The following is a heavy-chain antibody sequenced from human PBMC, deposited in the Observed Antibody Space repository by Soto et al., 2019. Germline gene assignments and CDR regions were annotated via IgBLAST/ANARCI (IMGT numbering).Heavy chain of an antibody. CDR1: GYIFTSYG. V-gene: IGHV1-18*01. Sequence: ASVKVSCKASGYIFTSYGISWVRQAPGQGLEWMGWISAYNGNTNYAQKVQGRVTMTTDTSTSTAYMELRSLRSDDTAMYYCARLVTMVRGAFDIWGQGTMVTVPS. CDR2: ISAYNGNT. CDR3: ARLVTMVRGAFDI. J-gene: IGHJ3*02. D-gene: IGHD3-10*01.